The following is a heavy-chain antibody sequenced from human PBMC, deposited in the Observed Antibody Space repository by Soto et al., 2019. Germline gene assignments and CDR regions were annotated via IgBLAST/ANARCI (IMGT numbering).Heavy chain of an antibody. Sequence: GGSLRLSCAASGFTFSDYYMSWIRQAPGKWLEWVSYISSTSLYTNHADSVKGRFTISRDNAKHSLYLQMNSLRAEDTAVYYCAREFWSGSYTSNYGMDVWGQGXTVTVSS. CDR2: ISSTSLYT. J-gene: IGHJ6*02. V-gene: IGHV3-11*06. D-gene: IGHD3-3*01. CDR1: GFTFSDYY. CDR3: AREFWSGSYTSNYGMDV.